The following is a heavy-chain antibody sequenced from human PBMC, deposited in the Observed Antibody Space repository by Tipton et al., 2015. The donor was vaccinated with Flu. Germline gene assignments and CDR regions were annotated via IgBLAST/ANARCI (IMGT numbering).Heavy chain of an antibody. CDR1: GGSVSSGSYY. Sequence: TLSLTCTVSGGSVSSGSYYWSWIRQPPGKGLEWIGRIYTSGSTNYNPSLKSRVTMSVDTSKNQFSLKLSSVTAADTAVYYCARVAGKSIAAAGNFDYWGQGTLVTVSS. V-gene: IGHV4-61*02. CDR2: IYTSGST. D-gene: IGHD6-13*01. CDR3: ARVAGKSIAAAGNFDY. J-gene: IGHJ4*02.